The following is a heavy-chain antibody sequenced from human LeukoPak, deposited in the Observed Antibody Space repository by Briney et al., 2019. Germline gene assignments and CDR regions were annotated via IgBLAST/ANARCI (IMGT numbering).Heavy chain of an antibody. J-gene: IGHJ3*01. Sequence: KASETLSLTCTVVDDSISSGSHYWSWIRQPAGKGLEWIGHIYTSGTTNYNPSLKSRVTISRDTSKNHFSLKLSSVTAADTAMYFCAKRPRFGYSGNRHDAFDVWGQGRVVTVSS. CDR2: IYTSGTT. V-gene: IGHV4-61*09. CDR3: AKRPRFGYSGNRHDAFDV. D-gene: IGHD1-26*01. CDR1: DDSISSGSHY.